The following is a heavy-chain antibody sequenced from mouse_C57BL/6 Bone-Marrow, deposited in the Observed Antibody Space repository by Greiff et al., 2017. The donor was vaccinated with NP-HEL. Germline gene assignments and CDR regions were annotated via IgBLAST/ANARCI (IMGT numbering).Heavy chain of an antibody. Sequence: VQLQQSGPGLVKPSQSLSLTCSVTGYSITSGYYWNWIRQFPGNKLEWMGYISYDGSNNYNPSLKNRISITRDTSKNQFFLKLNSVTTEDTATYYCASGRLAWFAYWGQGTLVTVSA. V-gene: IGHV3-6*01. CDR3: ASGRLAWFAY. CDR2: ISYDGSN. J-gene: IGHJ3*01. CDR1: GYSITSGYY.